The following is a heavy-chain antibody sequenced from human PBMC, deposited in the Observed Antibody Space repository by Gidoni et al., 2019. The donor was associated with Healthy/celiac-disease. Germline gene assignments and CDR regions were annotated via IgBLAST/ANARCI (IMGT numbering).Heavy chain of an antibody. J-gene: IGHJ4*02. CDR2: IIPIFGTA. CDR1: GGTFSSYA. D-gene: IGHD3-22*01. Sequence: QVQLVQSGAEVKKPGSSVKVSCKASGGTFSSYAIRWVRQAPGQGLEWMGGIIPIFGTANYAQKFQGRVTITADESTSTAYMELSSLRSEDTAVYYCARDGKRGMDDSSGYYGPLDYWGQGTLVTVSS. CDR3: ARDGKRGMDDSSGYYGPLDY. V-gene: IGHV1-69*01.